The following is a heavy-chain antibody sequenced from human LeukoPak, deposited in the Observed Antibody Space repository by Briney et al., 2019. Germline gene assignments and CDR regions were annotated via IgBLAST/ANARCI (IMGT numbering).Heavy chain of an antibody. CDR2: INHSGST. J-gene: IGHJ4*02. Sequence: TSETLSLTCSVSGGSIGSYFWTWIRQPPGKGLEWIGYINHSGSTNYNPSLKSRVTISVDTSKNQFSLKVTFVTAADTAVYYCARPAVRGVMGRYFDSWGQGTLVTVSS. CDR1: GGSIGSYF. D-gene: IGHD3-10*01. CDR3: ARPAVRGVMGRYFDS. V-gene: IGHV4-59*12.